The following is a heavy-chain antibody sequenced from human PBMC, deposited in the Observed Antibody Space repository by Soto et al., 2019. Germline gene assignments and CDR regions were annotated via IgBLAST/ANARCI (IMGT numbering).Heavy chain of an antibody. J-gene: IGHJ5*02. CDR3: ARGYLSSWFDP. V-gene: IGHV4-59*01. D-gene: IGHD3-10*01. Sequence: PSETLSLTCTGSGGSISSYYWSWIRQPPGKGLEWIGYIYYGGSTNYNPSLKSRVTISVDTSKNQFSLKLSSVTAADTAVYYCARGYLSSWFDPWGQGTLVTVSS. CDR2: IYYGGST. CDR1: GGSISSYY.